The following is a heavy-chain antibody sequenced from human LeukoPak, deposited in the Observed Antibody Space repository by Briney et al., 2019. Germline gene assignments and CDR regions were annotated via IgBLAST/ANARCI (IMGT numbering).Heavy chain of an antibody. J-gene: IGHJ4*02. V-gene: IGHV1-2*02. D-gene: IGHD3-16*02. CDR2: INPNSGDT. Sequence: GASVKVSCKASGYTFTGYYIHWVRQASGQGLEWMGWINPNSGDTNYTQKFQGRVTMTRDTSISTAYMQLSSLRSEDTAVYYCAAASSYDYVWGSYRYGIDYWGQGTLVTVSS. CDR1: GYTFTGYY. CDR3: AAASSYDYVWGSYRYGIDY.